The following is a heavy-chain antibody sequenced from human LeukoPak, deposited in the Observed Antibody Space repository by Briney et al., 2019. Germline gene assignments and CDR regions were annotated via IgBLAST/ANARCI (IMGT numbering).Heavy chain of an antibody. CDR1: GFTFSSYA. J-gene: IGHJ4*02. CDR2: ISGSGGST. CDR3: AKAGEPTMIVVVVDY. V-gene: IGHV3-23*01. D-gene: IGHD3-22*01. Sequence: PGGSLRLSCAASGFTFSSYAMSWVRQAPGKGLEWVSAISGSGGSTYYADSVKGRFTISRDNSKNTLYLQMNSLRAEETAVYYCAKAGEPTMIVVVVDYWGQGTLVTVSS.